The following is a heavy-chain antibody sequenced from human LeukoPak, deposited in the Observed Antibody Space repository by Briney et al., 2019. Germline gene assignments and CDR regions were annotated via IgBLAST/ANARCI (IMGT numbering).Heavy chain of an antibody. CDR2: ISSSGSTT. V-gene: IGHV3-48*03. D-gene: IGHD1-26*01. J-gene: IGHJ4*02. CDR1: GFTFDDYG. Sequence: GGSLRLSCAASGFTFDDYGMSWVRQAPGKGLEWVSYISSSGSTTYYADSVKGRFTISRDNAKSSLYLQMNSLRAEDTAVYYCAREGSYYFDYWGQGTLVTVSS. CDR3: AREGSYYFDY.